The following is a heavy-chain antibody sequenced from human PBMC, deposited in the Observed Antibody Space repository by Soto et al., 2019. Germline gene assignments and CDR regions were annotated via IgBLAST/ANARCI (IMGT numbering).Heavy chain of an antibody. CDR2: IKSKTDGGTT. J-gene: IGHJ4*02. CDR3: AADRCLNGVCYLGWW. V-gene: IGHV3-15*07. CDR1: GVTFSNAW. Sequence: EVQLVESGGGLVKPGGSLRLSCAASGVTFSNAWMNWVRQAPGKGLEWVGRIKSKTDGGTTDYAAPVKGRFTISRDDSKNTLYLQMNSLETEDTAVYYCAADRCLNGVCYLGWWWCQGTLVNVSS. D-gene: IGHD2-8*01.